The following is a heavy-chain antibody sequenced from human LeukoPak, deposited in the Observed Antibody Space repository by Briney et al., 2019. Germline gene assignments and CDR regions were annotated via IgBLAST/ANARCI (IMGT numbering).Heavy chain of an antibody. CDR2: IWYDGSNK. V-gene: IGHV3-33*08. Sequence: GGSLRLSCAASGFTFSDYGMHWVRQAPGKGLEWVAVIWYDGSNKYYADSVKGRFTISRDNSKNTLYLQMNSLRAEDTAVYYCARDYNLYYYGSGSYSDYWGQGTLVTVSS. CDR1: GFTFSDYG. CDR3: ARDYNLYYYGSGSYSDY. J-gene: IGHJ4*02. D-gene: IGHD3-10*01.